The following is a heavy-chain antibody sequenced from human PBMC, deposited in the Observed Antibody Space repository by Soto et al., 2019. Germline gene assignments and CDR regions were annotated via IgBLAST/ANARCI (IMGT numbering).Heavy chain of an antibody. CDR1: GGTFSSYA. Sequence: GASVKVSCKASGGTFSSYAISWVRQAPGQGLEWMGGIIPIFGTANYAQKFQGRVTITADKSKSTAYMELSSLRSEDTAVYYCARGSGTGAPDGSFDIWGQGTMVTVSS. CDR2: IIPIFGTA. CDR3: ARGSGTGAPDGSFDI. V-gene: IGHV1-69*06. J-gene: IGHJ3*02. D-gene: IGHD1-26*01.